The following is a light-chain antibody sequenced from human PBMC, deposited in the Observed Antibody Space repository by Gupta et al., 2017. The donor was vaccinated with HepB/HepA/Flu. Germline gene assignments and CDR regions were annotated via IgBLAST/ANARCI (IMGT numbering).Light chain of an antibody. Sequence: SYELTQPPSVPVCPGQPASITCSGNKLGDKYACWYQQKPGQSPVLVIYQDSKRPSGIPERFSGSNSGNTATLTISGTQAMDEADYYCQAWDSSTHVVFGGGTKLTVL. J-gene: IGLJ2*01. CDR2: QDS. V-gene: IGLV3-1*01. CDR3: QAWDSSTHVV. CDR1: KLGDKY.